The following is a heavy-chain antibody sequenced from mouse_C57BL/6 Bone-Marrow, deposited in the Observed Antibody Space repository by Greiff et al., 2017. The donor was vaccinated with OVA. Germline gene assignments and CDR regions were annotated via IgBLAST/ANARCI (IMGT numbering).Heavy chain of an antibody. D-gene: IGHD1-1*01. V-gene: IGHV1-76*01. CDR2: IYPGSGNT. J-gene: IGHJ1*03. CDR1: GYTFTDYY. Sequence: VQRVESGAELVRPGASVKLSCKASGYTFTDYYINWVKQRPGQGLEWIARIYPGSGNTYYNEKFKGKATLTAEKSSSTAYMQLSSLTSEDSAVYFGARAPPYYGSGHWYFDVWGTGTTVTVSS. CDR3: ARAPPYYGSGHWYFDV.